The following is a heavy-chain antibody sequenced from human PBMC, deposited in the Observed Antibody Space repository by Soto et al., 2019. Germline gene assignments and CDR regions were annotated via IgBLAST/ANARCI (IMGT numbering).Heavy chain of an antibody. V-gene: IGHV4-4*07. CDR1: VGSISSYY. D-gene: IGHD3-22*01. CDR2: IYTSGST. J-gene: IGHJ4*02. CDR3: ARDSSGYYYLFEY. Sequence: QVQLQESGPGLVKPSETLSLSCTVSVGSISSYYWIWIRKPAGKGLEWIGRIYTSGSTNYNPSLKSRCTMSVDTSKNQFSLKLSSVTAADTAVYYCARDSSGYYYLFEYWGQGTLVTVSS.